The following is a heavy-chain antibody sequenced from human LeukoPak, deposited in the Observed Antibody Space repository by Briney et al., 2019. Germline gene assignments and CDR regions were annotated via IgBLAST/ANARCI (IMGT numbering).Heavy chain of an antibody. CDR1: GFTFSNFA. V-gene: IGHV3-23*01. D-gene: IGHD2-2*01. Sequence: GGSLRLSCAASGFTFSNFAMSWVRQAPGKGLEWVSTIYYSGGNTYSADSVKGRFTISRDNAKNTLYLQMNSLRVEDTAVYYCAKDQGQAVVPRRFDYWGQGTLVTVSS. CDR2: IYYSGGNT. J-gene: IGHJ4*02. CDR3: AKDQGQAVVPRRFDY.